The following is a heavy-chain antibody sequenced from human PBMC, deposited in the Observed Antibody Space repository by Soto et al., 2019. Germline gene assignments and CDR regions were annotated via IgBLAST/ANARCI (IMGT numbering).Heavy chain of an antibody. CDR1: GFTFNNYA. V-gene: IGHV3-23*01. CDR2: ITSSGAA. CDR3: AKGESSVSARDFDP. Sequence: DVQLLESGGDLAQPGGSLRLSCEASGFTFNNYAIAWVRQAPGKGLEWVSGITSSGAAYYADSVKVRFTISRDNSKNTLYLQMNSLRAEDSAVYYCAKGESSVSARDFDPWGQGTLVTGSS. D-gene: IGHD3-22*01. J-gene: IGHJ5*02.